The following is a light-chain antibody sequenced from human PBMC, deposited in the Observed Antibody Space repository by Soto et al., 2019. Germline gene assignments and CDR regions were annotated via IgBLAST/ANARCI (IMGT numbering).Light chain of an antibody. CDR2: GAS. CDR1: QSVSSSY. Sequence: EIVLTQSTGTLSLSPGERATLSCRASQSVSSSYLAWYQQKPGQAPRLLIYGASSRATGIPDRFSGSGSGTGFTLTISRLEPQDFAVYYCQQYGSSPRTFGQGTKVEIK. J-gene: IGKJ1*01. CDR3: QQYGSSPRT. V-gene: IGKV3-20*01.